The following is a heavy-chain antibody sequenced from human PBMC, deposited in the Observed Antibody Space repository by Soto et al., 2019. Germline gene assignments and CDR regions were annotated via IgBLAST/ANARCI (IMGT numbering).Heavy chain of an antibody. V-gene: IGHV1-18*01. CDR2: INGNTGHT. J-gene: IGHJ4*02. CDR3: ARERKCEPLPD. CDR1: GYTFSRYG. Sequence: QVQLVQSGAEVRKPGASVKVSCKTSGYTFSRYGITWVRQAPGQGLEGMGWINGNTGHTIYAMNLEDRLTISTDTSTSTAYMELSSLKSDDTAVYYRARERKCEPLPDWGQGTLVTVSS.